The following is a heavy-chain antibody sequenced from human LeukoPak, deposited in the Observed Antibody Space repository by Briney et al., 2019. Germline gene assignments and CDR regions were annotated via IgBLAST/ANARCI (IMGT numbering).Heavy chain of an antibody. CDR3: ARRSYGHYYGSGSYYSNYYYYMDV. D-gene: IGHD3-10*01. J-gene: IGHJ6*03. CDR1: GGSFSGYY. V-gene: IGHV4-34*01. CDR2: INHSGST. Sequence: PSETLSLTCALYGGSFSGYYWSWIRQPPGKGLEWIGEINHSGSTNYNPSLKSRVTISVDTSKNQFSLKLSSVTAADTAVYYCARRSYGHYYGSGSYYSNYYYYMDVWGKGTTVTVSS.